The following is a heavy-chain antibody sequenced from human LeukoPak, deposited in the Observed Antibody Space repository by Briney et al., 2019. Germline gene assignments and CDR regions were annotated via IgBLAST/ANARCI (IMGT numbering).Heavy chain of an antibody. V-gene: IGHV3-33*05. CDR2: ISYDGSNK. J-gene: IGHJ4*02. CDR3: ARGDTSGFYFRFFDY. Sequence: GGSLRLSCAASGFTFSSYGMHWVRQAPGKGLEWVAVISYDGSNKYYADSVKGRFTISRDNSKNTLYLQMNSLRVEDTAVYYCARGDTSGFYFRFFDYWGQGTLVTVSS. CDR1: GFTFSSYG. D-gene: IGHD3-22*01.